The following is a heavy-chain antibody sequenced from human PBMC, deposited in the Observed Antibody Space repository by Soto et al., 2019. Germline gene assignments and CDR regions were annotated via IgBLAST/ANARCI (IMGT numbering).Heavy chain of an antibody. CDR1: GGSISSGDYY. D-gene: IGHD1-7*01. V-gene: IGHV4-30-4*01. CDR3: ARSYNWNYGDAFDI. Sequence: SETLSLTCXVSGGSISSGDYYWSWIRQPPGKGLEWIGYIYYSGSTYYNPSLKSRVTISVDTSKNQFSLKLSSVTAADTAVYYCARSYNWNYGDAFDIWGQGTMVTVSS. CDR2: IYYSGST. J-gene: IGHJ3*02.